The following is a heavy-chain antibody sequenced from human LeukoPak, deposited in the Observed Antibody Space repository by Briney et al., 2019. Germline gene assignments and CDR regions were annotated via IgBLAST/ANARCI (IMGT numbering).Heavy chain of an antibody. Sequence: GGSLRLSCAASGFTFSSYAMSWVRQAPGKGLEWVSDVSGTGGSTYYADSVKGRFTISRDNSKNTLYLQMNSLRAEDTAVYYCAKKYSTGLDPWGQGTLVTVSS. V-gene: IGHV3-23*01. CDR1: GFTFSSYA. J-gene: IGHJ5*02. D-gene: IGHD1-26*01. CDR2: VSGTGGST. CDR3: AKKYSTGLDP.